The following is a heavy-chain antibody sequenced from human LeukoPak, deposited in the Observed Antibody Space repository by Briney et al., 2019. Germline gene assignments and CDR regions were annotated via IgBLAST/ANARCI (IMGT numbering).Heavy chain of an antibody. CDR1: GFTFTSSA. D-gene: IGHD2-15*01. CDR2: IVVGSGNT. J-gene: IGHJ5*02. Sequence: GASVKVSCKASGFTFTSSAVQWVRQARGQRLEWIGWIVVGSGNTNYAQEIQERVTITRDMSTSTAYMELSSLRSEDTAVYYCAAFPAGGYCSGGSCRRWFDPWGRGTLVTVSS. V-gene: IGHV1-58*01. CDR3: AAFPAGGYCSGGSCRRWFDP.